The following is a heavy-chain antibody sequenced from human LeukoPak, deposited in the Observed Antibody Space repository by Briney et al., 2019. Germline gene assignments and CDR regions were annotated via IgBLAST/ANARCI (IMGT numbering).Heavy chain of an antibody. CDR1: GFTFSSYG. CDR3: AKPRGRGSYYLFDY. D-gene: IGHD1-26*01. J-gene: IGHJ4*02. V-gene: IGHV3-30*18. Sequence: PGGSLRLSCAASGFTFSSYGMHWVRQAPGKGLEWVAVISYDGSNKYYADSVKGRFTISRDNSKNTLYLQMNSLRAEDTAVYYCAKPRGRGSYYLFDYWGQGTLVTVSS. CDR2: ISYDGSNK.